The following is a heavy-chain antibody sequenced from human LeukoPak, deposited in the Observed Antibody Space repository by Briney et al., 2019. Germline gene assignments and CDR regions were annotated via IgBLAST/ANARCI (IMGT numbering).Heavy chain of an antibody. J-gene: IGHJ4*02. CDR3: ARGETNPFDY. CDR2: IHTGGST. V-gene: IGHV3-66*01. Sequence: GGSLRLSCAASGFTVSSNYMSWVRQAPGKGLEWLSVIHTGGSTYYADSVKGRFAVSRDNSKNTLYLQMNSLRAEDTAMYYCARGETNPFDYWGQGTLVTVSS. CDR1: GFTVSSNY.